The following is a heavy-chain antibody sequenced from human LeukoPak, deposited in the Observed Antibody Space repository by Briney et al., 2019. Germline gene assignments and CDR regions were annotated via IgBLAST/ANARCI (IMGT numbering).Heavy chain of an antibody. CDR1: GFTFSSYW. CDR2: INTDGSTI. D-gene: IGHD3-22*01. J-gene: IGHJ4*02. Sequence: GGSLRLSCAPSGFTFSSYWMHWIRQAPGKGLEWVSRINTDGSTITYADSVKGRFTISRDNARNTLYLQMNSLRAEDTAVYYCTRSTGNYYDSSAYYDYWGQGTLVTVSS. CDR3: TRSTGNYYDSSAYYDY. V-gene: IGHV3-74*03.